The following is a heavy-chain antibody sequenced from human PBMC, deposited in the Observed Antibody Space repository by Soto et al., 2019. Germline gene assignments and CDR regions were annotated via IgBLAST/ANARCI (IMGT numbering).Heavy chain of an antibody. J-gene: IGHJ6*02. CDR2: IRSKANSYAT. D-gene: IGHD1-1*01. CDR3: TRQLELERRGPPDVYYYGMDV. CDR1: GFTFSGSA. Sequence: EVQLVESGGGLVQPGGSLKLSCAASGFTFSGSAMHWVRQASGKGLEWVGRIRSKANSYATAYAASVKGRFTISRDDSKNTAYLQMNSLKTEDTAVYYCTRQLELERRGPPDVYYYGMDVWGQGTTVTVSS. V-gene: IGHV3-73*02.